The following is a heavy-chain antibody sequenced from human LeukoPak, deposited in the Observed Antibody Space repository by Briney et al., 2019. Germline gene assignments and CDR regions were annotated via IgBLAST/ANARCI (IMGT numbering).Heavy chain of an antibody. Sequence: GGSLRLSCAASGFTLSDYYMSWMRQAAGKGVEWVSYISSSGSTIYYADSVKGRFTISRDNAKNSLYLQMNSLRAEDTAVYYCARADSSQNYYYYYMDVWGKGTTVTVSS. CDR1: GFTLSDYY. V-gene: IGHV3-11*01. D-gene: IGHD6-13*01. CDR2: ISSSGSTI. J-gene: IGHJ6*03. CDR3: ARADSSQNYYYYYMDV.